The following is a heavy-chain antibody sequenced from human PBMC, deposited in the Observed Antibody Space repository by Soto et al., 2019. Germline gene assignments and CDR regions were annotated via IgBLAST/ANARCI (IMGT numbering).Heavy chain of an antibody. CDR3: AHAYGGRSLY. Sequence: QITLKESGPTLVKPTQTLTLTCTFSGFSLGTDRVGVGWIRQPPGKALEWLAVIYWDDTKTYRPSLKSRLTNTKDTSKNQVALTMSSMDPVDTATYYCAHAYGGRSLYWGQGTLVTVSS. D-gene: IGHD1-26*01. V-gene: IGHV2-5*02. J-gene: IGHJ4*02. CDR1: GFSLGTDRVG. CDR2: IYWDDTK.